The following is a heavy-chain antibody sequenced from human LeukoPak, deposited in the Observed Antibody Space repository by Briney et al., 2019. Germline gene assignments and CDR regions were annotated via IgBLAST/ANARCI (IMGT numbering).Heavy chain of an antibody. CDR1: GFTYNNYW. Sequence: GGSLRLSCAASGFTYNNYWMIWVRQAPGKGLEWVSAISGSGGSTYYADSVKGRFTISRDNSKNTLYLQMNSLRAEDTAVYYCAKDILAYYYGSGSYEGFDYWGQGTLVTASS. CDR3: AKDILAYYYGSGSYEGFDY. D-gene: IGHD3-10*01. V-gene: IGHV3-23*01. CDR2: ISGSGGST. J-gene: IGHJ4*02.